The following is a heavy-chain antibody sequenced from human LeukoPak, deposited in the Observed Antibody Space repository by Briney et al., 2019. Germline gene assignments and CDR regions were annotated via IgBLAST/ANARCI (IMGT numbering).Heavy chain of an antibody. Sequence: GESLKISCMGSGYSFTTHWFGWVRQMPGKGLEWMGIIHPGDSETRYSPSFQGQVTMSADKSINTAYLQWSSLKASDTAMYYCARRSYYDDSGYYFPLDYWGQGTLVTVSS. V-gene: IGHV5-51*01. CDR1: GYSFTTHW. J-gene: IGHJ4*02. CDR2: IHPGDSET. D-gene: IGHD3-22*01. CDR3: ARRSYYDDSGYYFPLDY.